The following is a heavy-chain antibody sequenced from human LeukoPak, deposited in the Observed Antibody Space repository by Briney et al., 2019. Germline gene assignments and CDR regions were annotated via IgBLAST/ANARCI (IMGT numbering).Heavy chain of an antibody. CDR3: ARVYCGGDCSTFQH. CDR1: GGSFSGYY. J-gene: IGHJ1*01. V-gene: IGHV4-34*01. Sequence: SETLSLTCAVYGGSFSGYYWSWIRQPPGKGLEWIGEINHSGSTNYNPSLKSRVTISVDTSKNQFSLKLSSMTAADTAVYYCARVYCGGDCSTFQHWGQGTLVTVSS. D-gene: IGHD2-21*02. CDR2: INHSGST.